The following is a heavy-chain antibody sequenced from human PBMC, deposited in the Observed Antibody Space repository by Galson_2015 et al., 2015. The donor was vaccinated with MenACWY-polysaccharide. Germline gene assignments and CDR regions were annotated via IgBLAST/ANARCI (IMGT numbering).Heavy chain of an antibody. Sequence: SLRLSCAASGFTFSSYGMHWVRQAPGKGLEWVAVISYDGSNKYYADSVKGRFTISRDNSKNTLYLQVNSLRAEDTAVYYCAKVKYYYDSSGRGSYFDYWGQGTLVTVSS. CDR1: GFTFSSYG. D-gene: IGHD3-22*01. J-gene: IGHJ4*02. CDR2: ISYDGSNK. CDR3: AKVKYYYDSSGRGSYFDY. V-gene: IGHV3-30*18.